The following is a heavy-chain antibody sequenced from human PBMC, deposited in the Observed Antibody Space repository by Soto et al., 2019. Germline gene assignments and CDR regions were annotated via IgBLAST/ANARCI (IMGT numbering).Heavy chain of an antibody. CDR1: GFTFSSYG. CDR2: IWYDGSNK. D-gene: IGHD2-21*02. CDR3: ARDVHGGNSYFPH. J-gene: IGHJ1*01. V-gene: IGHV3-33*01. Sequence: LRLSCAASGFTFSSYGMHWVRQAPGKGLEWVAVIWYDGSNKYYADSVKGRFTISRDNSKNTLYLQMNSLRAEDTAVYYCARDVHGGNSYFPHWGQGTLVTVSS.